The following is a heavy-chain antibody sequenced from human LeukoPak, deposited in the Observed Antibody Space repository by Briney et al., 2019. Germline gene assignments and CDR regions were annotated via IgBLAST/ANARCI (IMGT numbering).Heavy chain of an antibody. V-gene: IGHV3-23*01. CDR2: VTASGGST. CDR3: AKGSSSFDY. Sequence: RPACAASGLAFSRGAVSRFRQAPGKGLKWVSVVTASGGSTYHADSVKGRFTISRDNSKNTLYLQMNSLRAEDTAVYYCAKGSSSFDYWGQGTLVTVSS. CDR1: GLAFSRGA. D-gene: IGHD3-10*01. J-gene: IGHJ4*02.